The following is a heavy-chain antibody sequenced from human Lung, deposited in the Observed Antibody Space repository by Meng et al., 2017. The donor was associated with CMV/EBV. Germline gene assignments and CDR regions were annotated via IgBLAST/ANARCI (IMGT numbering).Heavy chain of an antibody. Sequence: GESLKISCAASGFTFSSYWMSWVRQAPGKGLEWVANINKDGSEKYYVDSVKGRFTISRDNAKNTLYLQMNSLRAEDTAVYYCARDYGGYTNEFDYWGQGTLVTVSS. J-gene: IGHJ4*02. CDR2: INKDGSEK. D-gene: IGHD5-12*01. CDR1: GFTFSSYW. V-gene: IGHV3-7*01. CDR3: ARDYGGYTNEFDY.